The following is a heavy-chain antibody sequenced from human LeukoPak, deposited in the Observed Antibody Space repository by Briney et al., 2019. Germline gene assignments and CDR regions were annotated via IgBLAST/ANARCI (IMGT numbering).Heavy chain of an antibody. CDR3: ARWYGSGSNNWFDP. J-gene: IGHJ5*02. Sequence: KASETLSLTCTVSGGSISSGSYYWRWIRQPAGKGLEWIGRIYTSGSTNYNPSLKSRVTMSVDTSKNQFSLKLSSVTAADTAVYYCARWYGSGSNNWFDPWGQGTLVTVSS. V-gene: IGHV4-61*02. CDR1: GGSISSGSYY. CDR2: IYTSGST. D-gene: IGHD3-10*01.